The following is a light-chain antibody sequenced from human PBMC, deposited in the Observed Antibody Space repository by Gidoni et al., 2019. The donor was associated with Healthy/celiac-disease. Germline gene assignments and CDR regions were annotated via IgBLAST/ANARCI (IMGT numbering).Light chain of an antibody. Sequence: SYVLTQPPSVSVAPGQTARITCWGNNIGSKSVHWYQQKPGQAPVLVVYDDSDRPSGIPARFSGSNSGNTATLTISRVEAGDEADYYCQVWDSSSDHPGVVFGGGTKLTVL. CDR3: QVWDSSSDHPGVV. J-gene: IGLJ2*01. V-gene: IGLV3-21*02. CDR1: NIGSKS. CDR2: DDS.